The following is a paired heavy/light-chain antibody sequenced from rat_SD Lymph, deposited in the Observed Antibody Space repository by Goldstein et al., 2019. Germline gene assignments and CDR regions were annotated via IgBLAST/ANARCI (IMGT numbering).Light chain of an antibody. J-gene: IGKJ4*01. CDR1: QDIGNY. CDR3: LQHNEYPLT. CDR2: GAT. Sequence: DIQMTQSPSSLPASLGDRVTITCRASQDIGNYLRWFQQKPGKSPRLMIYGATNLAAGVPSRFSGSRSGSDYSLTINSLESEDMAIYYCLQHNEYPLTFGSGTKLEIK. V-gene: IGKV14S18*01.
Heavy chain of an antibody. CDR3: ASGSSGFYDY. Sequence: EVQLVESGGGLVQPGRSLKLSCLASGFTFSNYGMNWIRQAPGKGLEWVASISSSSSYIYYADTVKGRFTISRDNAKNTLYLQMTSLRSEDTALYYCASGSSGFYDYWGQGVMVTVSS. J-gene: IGHJ2*01. CDR2: ISSSSSYI. CDR1: GFTFSNYG. V-gene: IGHV5-34*01. D-gene: IGHD4-4*01.